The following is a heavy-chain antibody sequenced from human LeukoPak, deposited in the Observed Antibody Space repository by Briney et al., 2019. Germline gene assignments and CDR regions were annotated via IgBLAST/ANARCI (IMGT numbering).Heavy chain of an antibody. Sequence: SVKVSCKASGGTFSSYAISWVRQAPGQGLEWMGGIIPIFGTANYAQKFQGRVTMTRDTSISTAYMELSRLRSDDTAVYYCARGSPPRVYYDRSGYYSYYFDYWGQGTLVTVSS. D-gene: IGHD3-22*01. CDR3: ARGSPPRVYYDRSGYYSYYFDY. CDR2: IIPIFGTA. J-gene: IGHJ4*02. V-gene: IGHV1-69*05. CDR1: GGTFSSYA.